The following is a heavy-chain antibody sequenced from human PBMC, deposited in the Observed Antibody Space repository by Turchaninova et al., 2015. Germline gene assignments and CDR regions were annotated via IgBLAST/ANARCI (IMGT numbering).Heavy chain of an antibody. CDR1: GFTFSNYA. CDR3: SKDDAPTVYGYYLDY. J-gene: IGHJ4*02. V-gene: IGHV3-23*01. D-gene: IGHD2-8*01. Sequence: HPGGSLRLSCAASGFTFSNYAMNWVRQAPGKGLEWLSGIGAAGTYTYYADPVKGRFTISRANSTNTLYLHMSSLRAEDTAIYFWSKDDAPTVYGYYLDYWGQGALVTVSS. CDR2: IGAAGTYT.